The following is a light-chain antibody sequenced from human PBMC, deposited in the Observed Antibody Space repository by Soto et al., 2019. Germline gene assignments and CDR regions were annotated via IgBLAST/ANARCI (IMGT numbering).Light chain of an antibody. CDR1: NIGIKN. CDR3: QVWDSSSDQWV. J-gene: IGLJ3*02. Sequence: SYELTQPPSVSVAPGQTATITCGGNNIGIKNVHWYQQRPGQAPVLVVSDDSDRPPGIPERFSGSRSANTARLIISRVEAGDEADYSCQVWDSSSDQWVFGGVTNLTVL. CDR2: DDS. V-gene: IGLV3-21*02.